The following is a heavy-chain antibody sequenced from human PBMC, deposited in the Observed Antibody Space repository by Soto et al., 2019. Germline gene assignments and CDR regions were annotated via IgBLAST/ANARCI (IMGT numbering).Heavy chain of an antibody. CDR2: TSFDGLDK. V-gene: IGHV3-30-3*01. CDR3: GSDGLLGSFGPNYCSYVYLMYG. J-gene: IGHJ6*02. D-gene: IGHD3-10*01. Sequence: QEQLVESGGGVVQPGESLRLSCAASEFTFRSYNMHWVRQAPGKGLQWLAVTSFDGLDKYYADSVKGRFTIYRDNSKSTLYLQMDSLRAEDTAVHYCGSDGLLGSFGPNYCSYVYLMYGWGQGTTVT. CDR1: EFTFRSYN.